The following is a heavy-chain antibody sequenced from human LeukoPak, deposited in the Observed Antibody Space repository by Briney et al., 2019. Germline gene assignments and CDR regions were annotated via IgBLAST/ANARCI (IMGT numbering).Heavy chain of an antibody. Sequence: SETLSLTCTVSGGSISSYYWSWIRQPPGKGLEWIGYIYYSGSTNYNPPLKSRVTISVDTSKSQFSLKLSSVTAADTAVYYCARSRSSHSNGYSYGLGPLFDYWGQGTLVTVSS. D-gene: IGHD5-18*01. CDR2: IYYSGST. V-gene: IGHV4-59*01. J-gene: IGHJ4*02. CDR3: ARSRSSHSNGYSYGLGPLFDY. CDR1: GGSISSYY.